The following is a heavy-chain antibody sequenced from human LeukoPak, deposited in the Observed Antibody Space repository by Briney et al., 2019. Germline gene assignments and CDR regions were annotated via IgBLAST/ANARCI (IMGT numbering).Heavy chain of an antibody. J-gene: IGHJ6*03. CDR2: IYYSGST. Sequence: SETLSLTCTVSGGSISSSSYYWGWIRQPPGKGLEWIGSIYYSGSTYYNPSLKSRVTISVDTSKNQFSLKLSSVTAADTAVYYCARGLQLWLVSYYYYYMDVWGKGTTVTVSS. CDR3: ARGLQLWLVSYYYYYMDV. D-gene: IGHD5-18*01. CDR1: GGSISSSSYY. V-gene: IGHV4-39*07.